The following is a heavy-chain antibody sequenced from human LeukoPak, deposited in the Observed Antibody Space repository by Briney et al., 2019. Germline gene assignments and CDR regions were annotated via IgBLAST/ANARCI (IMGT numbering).Heavy chain of an antibody. CDR2: ISSSGSTI. CDR1: GFTFSSYE. CDR3: ARVLNARDGYNSGRYFDY. V-gene: IGHV3-48*03. D-gene: IGHD5-24*01. J-gene: IGHJ4*02. Sequence: PGGSLRLSCAASGFTFSSYEMNWVRQAPGKGLEWVSYISSSGSTIYYADSVKGRFTISRDNAKNSLYLQMNSLRAEDTAVYYCARVLNARDGYNSGRYFDYWGQGTLVTVSS.